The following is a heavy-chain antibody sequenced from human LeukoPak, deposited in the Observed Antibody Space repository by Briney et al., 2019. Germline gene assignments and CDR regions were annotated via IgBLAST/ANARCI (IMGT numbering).Heavy chain of an antibody. CDR2: IWYDGSNK. Sequence: PGGSLRPSCAASGFTFSSNGMHWVSQAPGKVMEWVAVIWYDGSNKYYADSVKGRFTISRGNSKNPLYLQMNSLRAEDTAVYYCARDQGGYCTNGVCYSYYGMDVWGQGTTVTVSS. D-gene: IGHD2-8*01. CDR3: ARDQGGYCTNGVCYSYYGMDV. CDR1: GFTFSSNG. J-gene: IGHJ6*02. V-gene: IGHV3-33*01.